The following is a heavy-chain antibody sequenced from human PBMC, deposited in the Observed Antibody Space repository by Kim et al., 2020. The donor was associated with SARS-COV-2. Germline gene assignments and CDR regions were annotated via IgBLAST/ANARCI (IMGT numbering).Heavy chain of an antibody. CDR2: IFYNGST. Sequence: SETLSLTCPVSGGSVSISSYYWSWIRQPPGKGLEWIGYIFYNGSTKYNPSLNSRVTISVDTSKNQFSLKLTSVTAADTAVYFCARGGGYYASGSSRNYYYYMDVWGKGTTVTVSS. D-gene: IGHD3-10*01. V-gene: IGHV4-61*01. J-gene: IGHJ6*03. CDR3: ARGGGYYASGSSRNYYYYMDV. CDR1: GGSVSISSYY.